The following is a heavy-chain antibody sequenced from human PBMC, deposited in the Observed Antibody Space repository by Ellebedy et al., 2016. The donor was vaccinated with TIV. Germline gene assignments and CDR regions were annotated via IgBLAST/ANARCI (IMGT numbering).Heavy chain of an antibody. CDR1: GYTFTNYA. CDR2: INAGNGNT. J-gene: IGHJ5*02. CDR3: ARVYGTFNWFDP. Sequence: AASVKVSCKASGYTFTNYAMHWVRQAPGQRLEWMGWINAGNGNTKYSQKFQGRGTITRETSASTAYMELSSLRSEDTAVYYFARVYGTFNWFDPWGQGTLVTVSS. V-gene: IGHV1-3*01. D-gene: IGHD3-16*01.